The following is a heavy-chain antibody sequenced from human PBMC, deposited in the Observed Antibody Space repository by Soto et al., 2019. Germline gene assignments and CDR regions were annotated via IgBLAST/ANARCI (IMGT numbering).Heavy chain of an antibody. V-gene: IGHV4-59*01. Sequence: SETLSLTCTVSGGSISTYSWSWIRQPPGKGLEWIGYISYSGSTNYNPSLKSRVTISVDTSKNQFSLKLGSVTAADTAVYYCERVGIGYSGYEAVWGPGTTVTVSS. J-gene: IGHJ6*02. CDR1: GGSISTYS. CDR2: ISYSGST. CDR3: ERVGIGYSGYEAV. D-gene: IGHD5-12*01.